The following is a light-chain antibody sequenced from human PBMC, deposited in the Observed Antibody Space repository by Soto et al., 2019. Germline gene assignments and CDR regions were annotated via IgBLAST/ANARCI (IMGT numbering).Light chain of an antibody. Sequence: QSVLTQPPSASGTPGQRVTISCSGSGSNIGSHTVSWYQQLPGTAPNLPIYSNDQRPSGVPDRFSGSKSGTSASLAITGLQAEDEADYYCQSFDNGLLAYVFGTGTKVTVL. CDR3: QSFDNGLLAYV. CDR2: SND. CDR1: GSNIGSHT. V-gene: IGLV1-44*01. J-gene: IGLJ1*01.